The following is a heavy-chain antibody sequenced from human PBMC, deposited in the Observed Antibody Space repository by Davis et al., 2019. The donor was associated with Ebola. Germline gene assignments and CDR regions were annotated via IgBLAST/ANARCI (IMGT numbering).Heavy chain of an antibody. CDR2: INPSGGTT. Sequence: ASVKVSCKASGYTFTSYYIHWVRLAPGQGLEWMGIINPSGGTTNYAQKFQDRVTVTRDTSTSTVHMELSGLRSEDTAVYYCARDKEWLEYHLDYWGQGTLVTVSS. CDR1: GYTFTSYY. J-gene: IGHJ4*02. D-gene: IGHD6-19*01. V-gene: IGHV1-46*01. CDR3: ARDKEWLEYHLDY.